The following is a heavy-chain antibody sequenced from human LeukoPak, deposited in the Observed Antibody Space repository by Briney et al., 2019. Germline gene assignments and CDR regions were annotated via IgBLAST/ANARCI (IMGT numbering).Heavy chain of an antibody. CDR2: IYYSGST. V-gene: IGHV4-59*08. J-gene: IGHJ4*02. Sequence: SETLSLTCTVSGGSISSYYWSWIRQPPGKGLEWIGYIYYSGSTNYNPSLKSRVTISVDTSKNHFSLKLSSVTAADTAVYYCARHWGSTSSGVDYWGQGTLVTVSS. CDR1: GGSISSYY. D-gene: IGHD2-2*01. CDR3: ARHWGSTSSGVDY.